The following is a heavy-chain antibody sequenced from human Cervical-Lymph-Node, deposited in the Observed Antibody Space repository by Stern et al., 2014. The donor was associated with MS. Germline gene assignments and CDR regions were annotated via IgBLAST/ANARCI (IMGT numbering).Heavy chain of an antibody. CDR1: GFSLSTHGVG. CDR2: IYWDDDK. CDR3: VRAHVGPDP. J-gene: IGHJ5*02. D-gene: IGHD3-16*01. V-gene: IGHV2-5*02. Sequence: QVTLKESGPTLVRPTQTLTLTCTFSGFSLSTHGVGVGWIRQPPGKALEWLALIYWDDDKRYSPSLKSRLTITKDTSKKQVVLTVTNLDPVDTATYYCVRAHVGPDPWGQGILVTVSS.